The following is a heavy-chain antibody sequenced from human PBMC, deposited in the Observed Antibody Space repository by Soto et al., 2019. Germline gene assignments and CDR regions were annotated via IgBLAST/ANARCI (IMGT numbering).Heavy chain of an antibody. Sequence: QVQLVQSGAEVKKPGSSVKVSCTASGGTFSSYAISWVRQAPGQGLEWMGGIIPIFGTANYAQKFQGRVTITADESTSTAYMELSSLRSEDTAVYYCAREGPRMAVAGTTPFDYWGQGTLVTVSS. CDR2: IIPIFGTA. CDR1: GGTFSSYA. D-gene: IGHD6-19*01. CDR3: AREGPRMAVAGTTPFDY. J-gene: IGHJ4*02. V-gene: IGHV1-69*01.